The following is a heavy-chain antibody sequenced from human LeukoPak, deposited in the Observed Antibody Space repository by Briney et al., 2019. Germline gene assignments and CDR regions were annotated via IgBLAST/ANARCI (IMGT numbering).Heavy chain of an antibody. J-gene: IGHJ5*02. CDR2: IIPIFGTA. Sequence: SVKVSCKASGGTFSSYAISWVRQAPGQGLEWMGGIIPIFGTANYAQKFQGRVTMTEDTSTDTAYMELSSLRSEDTAVYYCATNSLGYSGSRAGPSLRFDPWGQGTLVTVSS. CDR1: GGTFSSYA. D-gene: IGHD1-26*01. CDR3: ATNSLGYSGSRAGPSLRFDP. V-gene: IGHV1-69*06.